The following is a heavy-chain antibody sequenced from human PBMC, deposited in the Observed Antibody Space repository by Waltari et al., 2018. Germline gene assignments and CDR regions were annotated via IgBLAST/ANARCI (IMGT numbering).Heavy chain of an antibody. Sequence: QVQLVESGGGVVQPGRSLRLSCAASGFTFSSYAMHWVRQAPGKGLGWVAVISYDGSNKYYADSVKGRFTISRDNSKNTLYLQMNSLRAEDTAVYYCAKGSEGDYWGQGTLVTVSS. V-gene: IGHV3-30-3*01. J-gene: IGHJ4*02. CDR3: AKGSEGDY. CDR2: ISYDGSNK. CDR1: GFTFSSYA. D-gene: IGHD1-26*01.